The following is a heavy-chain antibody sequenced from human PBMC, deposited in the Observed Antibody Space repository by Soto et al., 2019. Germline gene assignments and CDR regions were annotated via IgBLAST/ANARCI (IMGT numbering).Heavy chain of an antibody. V-gene: IGHV3-15*01. CDR1: AFTFNNYA. CDR2: IKSKTDGGTT. D-gene: IGHD3-16*01. Sequence: GGSLRLSCAASAFTFNNYAMSWVRQAPGKGLEWVGRIKSKTDGGTTDYAAPVKGRFTISRDDSKNTLYLQMNSLKTEDTAVYYCTTDASQYVWGLYGEAFDIWGQGTMVTVSS. CDR3: TTDASQYVWGLYGEAFDI. J-gene: IGHJ3*02.